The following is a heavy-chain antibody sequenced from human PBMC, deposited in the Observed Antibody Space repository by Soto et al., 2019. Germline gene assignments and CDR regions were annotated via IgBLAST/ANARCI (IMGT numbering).Heavy chain of an antibody. Sequence: SETLSLTCTGSGGSISSYYWSWIRQPPGKGLEWIGYIYYSGSTNYNPSLKSRVTISVDTSKNQFSLKLSSVTAADTAVYYCARLRGLIDYWGQGTLVTVSS. CDR1: GGSISSYY. CDR2: IYYSGST. D-gene: IGHD3-16*01. J-gene: IGHJ4*02. V-gene: IGHV4-59*01. CDR3: ARLRGLIDY.